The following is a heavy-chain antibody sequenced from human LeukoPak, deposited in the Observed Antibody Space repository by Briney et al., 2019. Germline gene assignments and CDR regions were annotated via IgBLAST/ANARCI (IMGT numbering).Heavy chain of an antibody. V-gene: IGHV1-2*02. CDR3: ARDRDYGSGIFGY. D-gene: IGHD3-10*01. Sequence: ASVKVSCKASGYTFTGYYMHWVRQAPGQGLEWMGWINPNSGGTNYAQKFQGRVTMTRDTSISTAYMELNRLRSDDTAVYYCARDRDYGSGIFGYWGQGTPVTVSS. CDR2: INPNSGGT. J-gene: IGHJ4*02. CDR1: GYTFTGYY.